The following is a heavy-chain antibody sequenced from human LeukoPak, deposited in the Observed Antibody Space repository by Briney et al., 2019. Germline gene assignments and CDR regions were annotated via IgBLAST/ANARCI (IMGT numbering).Heavy chain of an antibody. V-gene: IGHV3-66*01. CDR1: GFTVSSNY. CDR3: ARDRQPYYYDSSAGGYGMDV. Sequence: GGSLRLSCAASGFTVSSNYMSWVRQAPRKGLEWVSVIYSGGSTYYADSVKGRFTISRDNSKNTLYLQMNSLRAEDTAVYYCARDRQPYYYDSSAGGYGMDVWGQGTTVTVSS. J-gene: IGHJ6*02. CDR2: IYSGGST. D-gene: IGHD3-22*01.